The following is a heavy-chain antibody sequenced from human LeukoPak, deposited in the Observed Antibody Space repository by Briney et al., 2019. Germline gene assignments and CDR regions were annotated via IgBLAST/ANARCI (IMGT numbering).Heavy chain of an antibody. Sequence: GGSLRLSCAASGFTFSDYYMSWIRQAPGKGLEWVSYISSSGSTIYYADSVKGRFTISRDNAKNSLYLQMNSLRAEDTAVYYCARVPQGVAARQYYFDYWGQGTLVTVSS. CDR2: ISSSGSTI. D-gene: IGHD6-6*01. CDR1: GFTFSDYY. V-gene: IGHV3-11*01. J-gene: IGHJ4*02. CDR3: ARVPQGVAARQYYFDY.